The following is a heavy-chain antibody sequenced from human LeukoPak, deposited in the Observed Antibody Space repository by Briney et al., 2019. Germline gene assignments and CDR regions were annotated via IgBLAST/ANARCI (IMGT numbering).Heavy chain of an antibody. V-gene: IGHV3-23*01. D-gene: IGHD3-10*01. Sequence: GGSLRLSCAASGFTFSSYAMSWVRQAPGKGLEWVSAISGSGGSTYYADSVKGRFTISRDNSKNTLYLQMNSLKTEDTAVYYCVRRRAGVAPASDMWGQGTTVTVSS. J-gene: IGHJ3*02. CDR2: ISGSGGST. CDR1: GFTFSSYA. CDR3: VRRRAGVAPASDM.